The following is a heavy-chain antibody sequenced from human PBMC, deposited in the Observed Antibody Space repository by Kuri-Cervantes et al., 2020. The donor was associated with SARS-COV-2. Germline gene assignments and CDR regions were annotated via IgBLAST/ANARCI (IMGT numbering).Heavy chain of an antibody. CDR3: ARPGGFLDV. CDR2: INHSGST. V-gene: IGHV4-34*01. D-gene: IGHD4-23*01. J-gene: IGHJ6*04. Sequence: SQTPSLTCAVYGRSFSGYYWSWIRQPPGKGLEWIGEINHSGSTNYNPSLKSRVTISVDTSKNQFSLKLSSVTAADTAVYYCARPGGFLDVWGKGTTVTVSS. CDR1: GRSFSGYY.